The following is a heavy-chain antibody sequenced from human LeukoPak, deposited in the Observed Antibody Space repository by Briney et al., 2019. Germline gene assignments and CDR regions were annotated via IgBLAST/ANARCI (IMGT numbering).Heavy chain of an antibody. CDR3: ASIRPVVVPAGHWDYYYYYMDV. J-gene: IGHJ6*03. CDR1: GGSISSYY. D-gene: IGHD2-2*01. V-gene: IGHV4-59*01. Sequence: SETLSLTCTVSGGSISSYYWSWIRQPPGKGLEWIGYIYYGGSTNYNPSLKSRVTISVDTSKNQFSLKLSSVTAADTAVYYCASIRPVVVPAGHWDYYYYYMDVWGKGTTVTVSS. CDR2: IYYGGST.